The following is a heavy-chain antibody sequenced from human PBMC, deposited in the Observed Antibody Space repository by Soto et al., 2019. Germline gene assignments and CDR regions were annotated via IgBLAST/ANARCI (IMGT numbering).Heavy chain of an antibody. V-gene: IGHV1-69*02. Sequence: SVKVSCKASGGTFSSYTISWVRQAPGQGLEWMGRIIPILGIANYAQKLQGRVTITADKSTSTAYMELSSLRSEDTAVYDCARGWLRSSGGDYWGQGTLVTVSS. CDR2: IIPILGIA. CDR3: ARGWLRSSGGDY. CDR1: GGTFSSYT. J-gene: IGHJ4*02. D-gene: IGHD5-12*01.